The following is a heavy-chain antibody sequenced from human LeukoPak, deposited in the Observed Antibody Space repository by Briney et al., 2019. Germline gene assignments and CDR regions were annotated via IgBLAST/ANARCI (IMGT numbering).Heavy chain of an antibody. CDR2: VYYTGST. Sequence: SETLSLTCTVFGGSISSRSYYWGWIRQPPGKGLEWIGTVYYTGSTYYNPSLKSRVTISVDTSKNQFSLKLSSVTAADTAVYYCARDSLYGSGSHSPYYDYWGQGTLVTVSS. D-gene: IGHD3-10*01. CDR1: GGSISSRSYY. CDR3: ARDSLYGSGSHSPYYDY. J-gene: IGHJ4*02. V-gene: IGHV4-39*07.